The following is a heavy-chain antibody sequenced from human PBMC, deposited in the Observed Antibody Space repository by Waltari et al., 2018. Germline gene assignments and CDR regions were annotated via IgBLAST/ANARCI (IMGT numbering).Heavy chain of an antibody. CDR1: GFTFSSYA. J-gene: IGHJ3*02. Sequence: QVQLVESGGGVVQPGRSLRLSCAASGFTFSSYAMHWVRKAPGKGLEWVAVISYDGSNKYYADSVKGRFTISRDNSKNTLYLQMNSLRAEDTAVYYCAREQRFEYSGYDYVRAFDIWGQGTMVTVSS. D-gene: IGHD5-12*01. V-gene: IGHV3-30-3*01. CDR3: AREQRFEYSGYDYVRAFDI. CDR2: ISYDGSNK.